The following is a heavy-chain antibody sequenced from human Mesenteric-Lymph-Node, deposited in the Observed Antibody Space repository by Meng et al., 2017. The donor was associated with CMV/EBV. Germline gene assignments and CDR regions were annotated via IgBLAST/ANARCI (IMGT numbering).Heavy chain of an antibody. Sequence: ASVKVSCKASGGTFSSYAISWVRQAPGQGLEWMGWMNPNSGNTGYAQKFQGRVTITRNTSISTAYMELSSLRSEDTAVYYCARAGYYGSGSYYNLDYWGQGTLVTVSS. D-gene: IGHD3-10*01. V-gene: IGHV1-8*03. CDR2: MNPNSGNT. CDR1: GGTFSSYA. J-gene: IGHJ4*02. CDR3: ARAGYYGSGSYYNLDY.